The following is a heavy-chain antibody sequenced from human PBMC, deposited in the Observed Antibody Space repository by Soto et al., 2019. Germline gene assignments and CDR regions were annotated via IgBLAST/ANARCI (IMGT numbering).Heavy chain of an antibody. J-gene: IGHJ6*02. CDR3: ARDRHRTDTLREDYFYYGIDV. Sequence: QVQLVQSGAEEKKPGASVKILCKASGYTFTSYAIHWVRQAPGQRLEWMGWINADNGNTTHSQKFQGRVTFTRDTSASTTYMELSSLRCEDRAVYYGARDRHRTDTLREDYFYYGIDVWGQWTTVTVSS. CDR2: INADNGNT. CDR1: GYTFTSYA. V-gene: IGHV1-3*05. D-gene: IGHD1-1*01.